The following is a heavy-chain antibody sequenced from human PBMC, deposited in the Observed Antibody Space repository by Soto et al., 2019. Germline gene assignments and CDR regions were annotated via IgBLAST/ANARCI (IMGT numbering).Heavy chain of an antibody. CDR2: INYSGTT. V-gene: IGHV4-39*01. J-gene: IGHJ3*02. CDR3: ARLRCSSTTCYNLVAFDI. Sequence: QLQLQESGPGLVKPSETLSLTCTVSGGSISSSSYYGGWIRQPPGKGLEGIGNINYSGTTYYNPSLKSRVTMTVDTSKNQFSLKLSSVTAADTAGYYCARLRCSSTTCYNLVAFDIWGQGTMVTVSS. D-gene: IGHD2-2*02. CDR1: GGSISSSSYY.